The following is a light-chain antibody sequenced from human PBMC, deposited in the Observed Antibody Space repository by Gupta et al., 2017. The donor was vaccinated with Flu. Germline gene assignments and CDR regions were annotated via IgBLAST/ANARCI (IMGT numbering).Light chain of an antibody. CDR1: QSVLYSSNNKNY. V-gene: IGKV4-1*01. CDR3: QQYYSTPYT. Sequence: NCKSSQSVLYSSNNKNYVAWYQQKPGQPPKLLIYWASTRESGVPDRFSGSGSGTDFTLTISSLQAEDVAVYDCQQYYSTPYTFGQGTKLEIK. J-gene: IGKJ2*01. CDR2: WAS.